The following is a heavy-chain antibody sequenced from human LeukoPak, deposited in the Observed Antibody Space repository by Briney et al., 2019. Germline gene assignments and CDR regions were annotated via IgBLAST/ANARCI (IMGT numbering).Heavy chain of an antibody. CDR3: ARQTTYFGSGLGFDY. CDR1: GXSFTSYW. CDR2: IYPGDSDT. V-gene: IGHV5-51*01. Sequence: GESLKISFKGSGXSFTSYWIGWVRQMPGKGLEWMRIIYPGDSDTRYSPSFQGQVAISVDKSITTAYLQWSSLKASDTAMYYCARQTTYFGSGLGFDYWGQGTLVTVSS. D-gene: IGHD3-10*01. J-gene: IGHJ4*02.